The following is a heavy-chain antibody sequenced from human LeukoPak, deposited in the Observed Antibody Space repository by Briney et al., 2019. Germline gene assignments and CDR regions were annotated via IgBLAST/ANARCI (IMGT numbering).Heavy chain of an antibody. Sequence: PSETLSLTCAVYGGSFSGYYWSWIRQPPGKGLEWIGEINQSGSTNYNPSLKSRVTISVDTSKNQFSLKLSSVTAADTAVYYCARIYCSSTSCYELFVYWGQGTLVTVSS. CDR3: ARIYCSSTSCYELFVY. D-gene: IGHD2-2*01. V-gene: IGHV4-34*01. CDR1: GGSFSGYY. J-gene: IGHJ4*02. CDR2: INQSGST.